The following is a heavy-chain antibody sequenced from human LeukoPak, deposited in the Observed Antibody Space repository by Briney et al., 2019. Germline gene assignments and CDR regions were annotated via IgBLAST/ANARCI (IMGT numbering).Heavy chain of an antibody. V-gene: IGHV1-2*02. Sequence: GPSVKVSCKATSRISWVRQAPGQGLEWMGWINPNSGGTNYAQKFQGRVTMTRDTSISTAYMELSRLRSDDTAVYYCARDLKYYYGSGEDYYFDYWGQGTLVTVSS. CDR1: TSR. CDR2: INPNSGGT. J-gene: IGHJ4*02. D-gene: IGHD3-10*01. CDR3: ARDLKYYYGSGEDYYFDY.